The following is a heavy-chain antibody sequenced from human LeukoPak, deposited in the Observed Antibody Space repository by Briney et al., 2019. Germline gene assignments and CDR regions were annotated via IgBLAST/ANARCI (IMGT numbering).Heavy chain of an antibody. Sequence: PGGSLRLSCAASGFTFSNAWMSWVRQAPGKGLEWVGRIKSKTDGGTTDYAAPVKGRFTISRDDSKNTLYLQMNSLKTEDTAVYYCTTDKGYCSGGSCYGDYFDYWGQGTLVTASS. CDR3: TTDKGYCSGGSCYGDYFDY. D-gene: IGHD2-15*01. J-gene: IGHJ4*02. V-gene: IGHV3-15*01. CDR2: IKSKTDGGTT. CDR1: GFTFSNAW.